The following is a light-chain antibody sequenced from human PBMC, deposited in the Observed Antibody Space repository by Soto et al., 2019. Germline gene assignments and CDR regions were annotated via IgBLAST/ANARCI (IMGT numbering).Light chain of an antibody. Sequence: EIVLTQSPGTLSLSPGERATLSCRASQSVSSSYLAWYQQKPGQAPRLLIYGASSRATGIPDRFSGSGSGTDFTLTISRLEPEDLAVYYCQQYGRTFGQRTKVEIK. CDR3: QQYGRT. J-gene: IGKJ1*01. CDR1: QSVSSSY. CDR2: GAS. V-gene: IGKV3-20*01.